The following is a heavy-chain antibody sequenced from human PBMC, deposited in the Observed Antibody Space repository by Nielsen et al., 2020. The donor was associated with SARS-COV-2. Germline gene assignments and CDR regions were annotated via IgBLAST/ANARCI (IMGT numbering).Heavy chain of an antibody. CDR3: LPYYFDY. Sequence: GGSLRLSCAASGFIFSSYGMHWVRQAPGKGLEWVAVIPYDGSNKYYADSVKGRFTISRDNSKNTLYLQMNSLRAEDTAVYYCLPYYFDYWGQGTLVTVSS. CDR2: IPYDGSNK. V-gene: IGHV3-30*03. J-gene: IGHJ4*02. CDR1: GFIFSSYG.